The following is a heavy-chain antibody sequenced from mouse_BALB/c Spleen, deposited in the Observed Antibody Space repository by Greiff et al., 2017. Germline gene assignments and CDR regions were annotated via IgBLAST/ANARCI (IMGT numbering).Heavy chain of an antibody. Sequence: VQLQQSGAELVKPGASVKLSCTASGFNIKDTYMHWVKQRPEQGLEWIGRIDPANGNTKYDPKFQGKATITADTSSNTAYLQLSSLTSEDTAVYYCARAFYYAMDYWGQGTSVTVSA. CDR1: GFNIKDTY. J-gene: IGHJ4*01. CDR3: ARAFYYAMDY. V-gene: IGHV14-3*02. CDR2: IDPANGNT.